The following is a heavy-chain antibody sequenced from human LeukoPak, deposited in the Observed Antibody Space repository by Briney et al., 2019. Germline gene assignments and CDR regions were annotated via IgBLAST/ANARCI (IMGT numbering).Heavy chain of an antibody. J-gene: IGHJ5*02. D-gene: IGHD1-26*01. CDR3: STAPHSGSYFLNGFDP. V-gene: IGHV3-15*07. CDR2: IKSKTDGGTT. CDR1: GFTFSNAW. Sequence: PGGSLRLSCAASGFTFSNAWMNWVRQAPGKGLEWVGRIKSKTDGGTTDYAAPVKGRFTISRDDSKNTLYLQMNSLKTEDTAVYYCSTAPHSGSYFLNGFDPWGQGNLVTVSS.